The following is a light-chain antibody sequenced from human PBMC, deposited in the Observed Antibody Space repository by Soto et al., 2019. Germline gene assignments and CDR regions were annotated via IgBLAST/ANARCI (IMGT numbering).Light chain of an antibody. CDR1: QSISNY. Sequence: DVQLTQAPSSVSASVGDRVSISCRASQSISNYLNWYQQKPGKAPKVLIFAASRLQSGVPSRFSGSGSGTDFTLTISSLQPEDFATYCCQQSYTRTFGQGTKGDIK. J-gene: IGKJ1*01. V-gene: IGKV1-39*01. CDR3: QQSYTRT. CDR2: AAS.